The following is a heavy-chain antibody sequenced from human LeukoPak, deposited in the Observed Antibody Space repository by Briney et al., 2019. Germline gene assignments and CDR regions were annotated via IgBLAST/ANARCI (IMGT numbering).Heavy chain of an antibody. CDR1: GGSISSYY. D-gene: IGHD2-15*01. J-gene: IGHJ6*02. CDR2: IYYSGST. CDR3: ARQRGYCSGGSCYFFGMDV. V-gene: IGHV4-59*08. Sequence: PSETLSLTCTVSGGSISSYYWSWIRQPPGKGLEWIGYIYYSGSTNYNPSLKSRVTTSVDTSKNQFSLKLSSVTAADTAVYYCARQRGYCSGGSCYFFGMDVWGQGTTVTVSS.